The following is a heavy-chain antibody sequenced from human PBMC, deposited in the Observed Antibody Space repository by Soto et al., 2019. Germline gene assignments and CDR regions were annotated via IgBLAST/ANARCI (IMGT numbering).Heavy chain of an antibody. J-gene: IGHJ3*02. CDR1: GFTFRNNW. V-gene: IGHV3-74*01. CDR3: ARGDYYDRSAYYSPFDI. CDR2: VNSDGSST. Sequence: PGGSLRLSCAASGFTFRNNWMHWVRQAPGKGLLWVSRVNSDGSSTRYADSVKGRFTISRDNAKNTLYLQMNSLRAEDTAVYYCARGDYYDRSAYYSPFDIWGQGTMVTFSS. D-gene: IGHD3-22*01.